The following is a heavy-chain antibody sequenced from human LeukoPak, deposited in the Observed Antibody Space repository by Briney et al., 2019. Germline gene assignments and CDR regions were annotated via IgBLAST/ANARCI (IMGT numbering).Heavy chain of an antibody. V-gene: IGHV3-7*01. Sequence: GGSLRLSCAASGFTFSSYWMSWVRQAPGKGLEWVANIKQDGSEKYYVDSVKGRFTISRDNAKNSLYLQMNSLRAEDTAVYYCARDNMIVKGWYYYYYMDVWGKGTTVTISS. CDR2: IKQDGSEK. J-gene: IGHJ6*03. D-gene: IGHD3-22*01. CDR1: GFTFSSYW. CDR3: ARDNMIVKGWYYYYYMDV.